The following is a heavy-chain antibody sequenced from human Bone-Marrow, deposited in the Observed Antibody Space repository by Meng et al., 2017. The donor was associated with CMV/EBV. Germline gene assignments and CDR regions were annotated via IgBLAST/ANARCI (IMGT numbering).Heavy chain of an antibody. CDR1: GGSVSSGSYY. V-gene: IGHV4-30-4*08. Sequence: SETLSLTCTVSGGSVSSGSYYWSWIRQPPGKGLEWIGYIYYSGSTYYNPSLKSRLTISVDTAKNQFSLQLRSVTAADTAVYYCARDLLPDIWGQGTLVTVSS. J-gene: IGHJ4*02. D-gene: IGHD2-15*01. CDR2: IYYSGST. CDR3: ARDLLPDI.